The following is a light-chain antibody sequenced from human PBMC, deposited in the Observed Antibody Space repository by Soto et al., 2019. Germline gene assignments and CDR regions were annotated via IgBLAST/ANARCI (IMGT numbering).Light chain of an antibody. CDR2: EVS. V-gene: IGLV2-23*02. J-gene: IGLJ1*01. CDR1: SSDVGSYNL. Sequence: QSVLTXPASVSGSPGQSITISCTGTSSDVGSYNLVSWYQQHPGKAPKLMIYEVSKRPSGVSNRFSGSKSGNTASLTTSGLQAEDEADYYCCSYAGSSTFVFGTGTKVTVL. CDR3: CSYAGSSTFV.